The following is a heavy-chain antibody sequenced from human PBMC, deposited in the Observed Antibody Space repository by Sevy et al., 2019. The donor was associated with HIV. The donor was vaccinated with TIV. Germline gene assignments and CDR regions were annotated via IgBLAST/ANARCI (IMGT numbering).Heavy chain of an antibody. V-gene: IGHV1-69*13. D-gene: IGHD6-19*01. CDR3: ARGGGNGWYYFDY. CDR2: IIPILGTV. CDR1: GGTFSSYG. J-gene: IGHJ4*02. Sequence: APVKVSCKASGGTFSSYGISWVRQAPGQGLEWMGGIIPILGTVNYAQKFQGRVTITADESTKTAYMELSSLRSEDMAVYYCARGGGNGWYYFDYWGQETLVTVSS.